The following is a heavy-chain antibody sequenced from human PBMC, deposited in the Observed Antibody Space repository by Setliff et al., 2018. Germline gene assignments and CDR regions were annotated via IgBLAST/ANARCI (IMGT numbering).Heavy chain of an antibody. CDR3: ARDETLRYFDWYYFDY. V-gene: IGHV4-38-2*02. Sequence: PSETLSLTCTVSGYSISSGYIWGWIRQPPGKGLEWVGNIGHTGSINYNPSLKSRLTISRDTSKNQVSLKLNSVTATDTAVYYCARDETLRYFDWYYFDYWGQGTLVTVSS. D-gene: IGHD3-9*01. CDR1: GYSISSGYI. J-gene: IGHJ4*02. CDR2: IGHTGSI.